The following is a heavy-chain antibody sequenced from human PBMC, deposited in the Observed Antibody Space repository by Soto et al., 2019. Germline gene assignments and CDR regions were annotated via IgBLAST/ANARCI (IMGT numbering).Heavy chain of an antibody. CDR2: IYHSGST. J-gene: IGHJ6*02. D-gene: IGHD3-10*01. Sequence: SETLSLTCAVSGYSISSGYYWGWIRQPPGMGLEWIGNIYHSGSTYYNPSLKSRVTISVDTSKNQFSLKLSSVTAAGTAVYYCARGPPPGDIPPYYSGMDVWGQGTTVTVSS. V-gene: IGHV4-38-2*01. CDR3: ARGPPPGDIPPYYSGMDV. CDR1: GYSISSGYY.